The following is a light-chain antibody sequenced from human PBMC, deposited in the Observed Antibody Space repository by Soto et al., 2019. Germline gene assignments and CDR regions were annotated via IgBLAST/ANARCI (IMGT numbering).Light chain of an antibody. V-gene: IGLV1-40*01. Sequence: QSVLTQPPSVSGAPGQRVTISFSGSSSNIGAGFDVHWYRQLPGTAPKLLIYDNSNRPSGVPDRFSGSKSGTSASLAITGLQAEDEAEYYCQSYDSRLSAYVFGSGTKVTVL. CDR2: DNS. J-gene: IGLJ1*01. CDR3: QSYDSRLSAYV. CDR1: SSNIGAGFD.